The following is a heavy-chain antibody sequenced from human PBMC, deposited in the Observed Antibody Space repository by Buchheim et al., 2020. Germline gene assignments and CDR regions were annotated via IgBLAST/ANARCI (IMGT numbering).Heavy chain of an antibody. CDR3: ARGGSADYYGSCGYYRDY. Sequence: QVQLQESGPGLVTPSQTLSLTCTVSGGSISSGGYYWSWIRQHPGKGLEWIGYTYYSGSTYYNPSLKSRVTITVDPSKNKFSLKPSSVTAADTAVYYCARGGSADYYGSCGYYRDYGGQGTL. V-gene: IGHV4-31*03. CDR2: TYYSGST. J-gene: IGHJ4*02. D-gene: IGHD3-22*01. CDR1: GGSISSGGYY.